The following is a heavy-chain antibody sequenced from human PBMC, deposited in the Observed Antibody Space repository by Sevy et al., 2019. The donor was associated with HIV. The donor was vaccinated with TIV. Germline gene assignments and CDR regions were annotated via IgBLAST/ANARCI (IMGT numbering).Heavy chain of an antibody. D-gene: IGHD3-10*01. CDR2: MNPNSGNT. CDR3: ARGPRGVIITPYGMDV. J-gene: IGHJ6*02. CDR1: GYTFTSYD. V-gene: IGHV1-8*01. Sequence: ASVKVSCKASGYTFTSYDINWVRQATGQGLEWMGWMNPNSGNTGYAQKFQGRVTMTRNTSISTAYMELSSLRSEDTAVYYCARGPRGVIITPYGMDVWDQGTTVTVSS.